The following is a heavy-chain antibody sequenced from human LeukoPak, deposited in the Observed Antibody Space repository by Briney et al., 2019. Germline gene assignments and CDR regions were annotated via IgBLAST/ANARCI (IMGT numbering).Heavy chain of an antibody. CDR2: INHSGST. D-gene: IGHD2-2*01. CDR1: GGSFSGYY. J-gene: IGHJ4*02. Sequence: PSETLSLTCAVCGGSFSGYYWSWIRQPPGKGLEWIGEINHSGSTNYNPSLKSRVTISVDTSKNQFSLKLSSVTAADTAVYYCARGTDYIVVVPAAMRAVDYWGQGTLVTVSS. V-gene: IGHV4-34*01. CDR3: ARGTDYIVVVPAAMRAVDY.